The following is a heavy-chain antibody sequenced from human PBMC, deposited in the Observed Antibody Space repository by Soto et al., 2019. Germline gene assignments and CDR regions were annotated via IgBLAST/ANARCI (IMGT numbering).Heavy chain of an antibody. Sequence: EALPLTCSVSGSSVTSNPSYWGWLRQTPGRGPEWIGSVLQSGSTYYNPSLKRRLSIFVDTSKNQFSLRLNSVTAADTAVYYCDGVTAVRPILDYRGHGVLVTVSS. V-gene: IGHV4-39*01. CDR3: DGVTAVRPILDY. CDR2: VLQSGST. J-gene: IGHJ4*01. D-gene: IGHD2-21*02. CDR1: GSSVTSNPSY.